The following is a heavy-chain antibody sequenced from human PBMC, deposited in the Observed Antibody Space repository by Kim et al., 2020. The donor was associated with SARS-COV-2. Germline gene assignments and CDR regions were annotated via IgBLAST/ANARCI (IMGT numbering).Heavy chain of an antibody. CDR1: GYTFTSYY. Sequence: ASVKVSCKASGYTFTSYYMHWVRQAPGQGLEWMGVINPSGGSTSYAQKFQGRVTMTRDTSTSTVYMELSSLRSEDTAVYYCARDSSGYPVDYWGQGTLVTVSS. CDR3: ARDSSGYPVDY. V-gene: IGHV1-46*01. D-gene: IGHD3-22*01. J-gene: IGHJ4*02. CDR2: INPSGGST.